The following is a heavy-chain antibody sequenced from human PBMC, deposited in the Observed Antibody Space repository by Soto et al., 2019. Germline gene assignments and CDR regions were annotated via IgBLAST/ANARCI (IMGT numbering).Heavy chain of an antibody. J-gene: IGHJ5*02. D-gene: IGHD6-6*01. V-gene: IGHV4-59*01. CDR1: GGSISSYY. CDR2: IYYSGST. CDR3: ARGWSIAARHTRSNWFDP. Sequence: SETLSLTCTVSGGSISSYYWSWIRQPPGKGLEWIGYIYYSGSTNYNPSLKSRVTISVDTSKNQFSLKLSSVTAADTAVYYCARGWSIAARHTRSNWFDPWGQGTLVTVSS.